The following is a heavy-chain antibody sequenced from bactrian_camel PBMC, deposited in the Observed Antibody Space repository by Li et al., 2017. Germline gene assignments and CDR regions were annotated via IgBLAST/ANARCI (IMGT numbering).Heavy chain of an antibody. J-gene: IGHJ4*01. Sequence: VQLVESGGDWVQAGGSLRLSCTVSGFRFDAYPMGWFRRAPGKDREGVACIGFSFDSAHYGDFVKGRFTISQDNAKTTAYLQMNSLKTEDTAVYYCAADPNRWCSAARLLRQPSDAKYWGQGTQVTVS. V-gene: IGHV3S61*01. D-gene: IGHD2*01. CDR1: GFRFDAYP. CDR3: AADPNRWCSAARLLRQPSDAKY. CDR2: IGFSFDSA.